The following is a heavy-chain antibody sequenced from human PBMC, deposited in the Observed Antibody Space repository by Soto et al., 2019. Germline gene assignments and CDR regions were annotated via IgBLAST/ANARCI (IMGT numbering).Heavy chain of an antibody. Sequence: QVQLVQSGAEVKKPGSSVKVSCKASGDTFSTHSINWVRQAPGQGLEWMGGIVPIFETTNYAQKFRGRLTVTADESTATSYLEMSSLESEDTAGYYCARDPSPWYDIRGRPSWFDPWGQGTLVTVSS. D-gene: IGHD3-22*01. CDR3: ARDPSPWYDIRGRPSWFDP. CDR2: IVPIFETT. V-gene: IGHV1-69*01. J-gene: IGHJ5*02. CDR1: GDTFSTHS.